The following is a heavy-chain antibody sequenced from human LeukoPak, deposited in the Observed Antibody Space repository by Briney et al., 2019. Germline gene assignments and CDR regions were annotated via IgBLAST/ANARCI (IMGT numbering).Heavy chain of an antibody. Sequence: PSETLPLTCTVPGGSISSYYWSWIRQPAGKGLEWIGRIYTSGSTNYNPSLKSRVTMSVDTSKSQFSLKLSSVTAADTAVYYCARGGEMATAIYFDYWGQGTLVTVSS. J-gene: IGHJ4*02. CDR2: IYTSGST. D-gene: IGHD5-24*01. CDR1: GGSISSYY. V-gene: IGHV4-4*07. CDR3: ARGGEMATAIYFDY.